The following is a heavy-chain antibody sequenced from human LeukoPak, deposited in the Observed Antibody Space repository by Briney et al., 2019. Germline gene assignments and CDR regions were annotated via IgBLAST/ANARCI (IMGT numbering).Heavy chain of an antibody. CDR2: IRGSGADK. J-gene: IGHJ4*02. V-gene: IGHV3-23*01. CDR1: GFRLSTYS. D-gene: IGHD1/OR15-1a*01. Sequence: PGGSLRLSCAASGFRLSTYSMICVPQAPGKGLEWGSSIRGSGADKYYADSVKGRFSISRDNSQDTLSLQMNSLRAEDTAVYYCAKISWDGRGTFDWGRGTLVTVSS. CDR3: AKISWDGRGTFD.